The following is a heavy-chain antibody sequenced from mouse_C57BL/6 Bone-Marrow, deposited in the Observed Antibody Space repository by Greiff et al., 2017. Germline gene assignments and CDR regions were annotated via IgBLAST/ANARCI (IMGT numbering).Heavy chain of an antibody. CDR3: AMYYAYFDV. CDR1: GFTFSDYG. Sequence: DVKLQESGGGLVKPGGSLKLSCAASGFTFSDYGMHWVRQAPEKGLEWVAYISSGSSTIYYADPVKGRFTISRDNAKNTLFLQMTSLRSEDTAMYYCAMYYAYFDVWGTGTTVTVSS. D-gene: IGHD1-1*01. CDR2: ISSGSSTI. J-gene: IGHJ1*03. V-gene: IGHV5-17*01.